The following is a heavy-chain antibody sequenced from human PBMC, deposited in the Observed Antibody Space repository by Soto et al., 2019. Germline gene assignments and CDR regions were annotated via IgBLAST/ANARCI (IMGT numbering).Heavy chain of an antibody. Sequence: SETLSLTCTVSGGSVSSVSYYWSWIRQPPGKGLEWIGYIYYSGSTNYNPSLKSRVTMSVDTSKNQFSMKLSSVTAADTAVYYCGIYCTRVTRNGLDPWGQAFLVTVSS. D-gene: IGHD2-8*01. CDR3: GIYCTRVTRNGLDP. V-gene: IGHV4-61*01. CDR2: IYYSGST. J-gene: IGHJ5*02. CDR1: GGSVSSVSYY.